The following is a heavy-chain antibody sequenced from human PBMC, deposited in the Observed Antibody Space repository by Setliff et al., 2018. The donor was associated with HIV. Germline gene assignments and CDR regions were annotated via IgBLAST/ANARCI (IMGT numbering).Heavy chain of an antibody. Sequence: LPLTCTVSGGSISSNNDHWGWIRQPPGKGLEWIGSFHYSGSTYYNPSLKSRVTVSVDTSKNQFSLKLSSVTAADTAVYYCARDSPSGTYLNYYYYNMDVWGQGTSVTVSS. CDR1: GGSISSNNDH. D-gene: IGHD1-26*01. CDR3: ARDSPSGTYLNYYYYNMDV. CDR2: FHYSGST. V-gene: IGHV4-39*07. J-gene: IGHJ6*02.